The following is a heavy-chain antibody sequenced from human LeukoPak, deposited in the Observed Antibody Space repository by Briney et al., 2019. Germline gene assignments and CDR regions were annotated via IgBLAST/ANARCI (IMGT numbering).Heavy chain of an antibody. CDR1: GFTFSRYG. D-gene: IGHD3-10*01. CDR3: AREEVLYGSGSYYNPPPVY. CDR2: IWYDGSNK. Sequence: GGSLRLSCAASGFTFSRYGMHWVRQAPGKGLEWVAVIWYDGSNKYYADSVKGRFTISRDNSKNTLYLQMNSLRAEDTAVYYCAREEVLYGSGSYYNPPPVYWGQGTLVTVSS. J-gene: IGHJ4*02. V-gene: IGHV3-33*01.